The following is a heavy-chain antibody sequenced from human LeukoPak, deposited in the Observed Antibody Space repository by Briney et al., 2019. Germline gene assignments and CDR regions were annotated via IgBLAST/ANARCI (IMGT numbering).Heavy chain of an antibody. CDR3: AKGPRFLEWLLSEPYYYYGMDV. J-gene: IGHJ6*02. CDR1: GFTFSSYA. D-gene: IGHD3-3*01. V-gene: IGHV3-23*01. Sequence: GGSLRLSCAASGFTFSSYAMSWVRQAPGKGLEWASAISGSGGSTYYADSVKGRFTISRDNSKNTLYLQMNSLRAEDTAVYYCAKGPRFLEWLLSEPYYYYGMDVWGQGTTVTVSS. CDR2: ISGSGGST.